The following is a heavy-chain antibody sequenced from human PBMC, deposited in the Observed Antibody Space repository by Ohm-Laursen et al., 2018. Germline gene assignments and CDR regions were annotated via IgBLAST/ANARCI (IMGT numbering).Heavy chain of an antibody. CDR2: IIPIFGTA. J-gene: IGHJ6*02. Sequence: SVKVSCKASGGTFSSYAISWVRQAPGQGLEWMGGIIPIFGTANYAQKFQGRVTITADESTSTAYMELSSLRSEDTAVYYCARADSSGDDYYYYGMDVWGQGTTVTVSS. CDR3: ARADSSGDDYYYYGMDV. V-gene: IGHV1-69*13. CDR1: GGTFSSYA. D-gene: IGHD3-22*01.